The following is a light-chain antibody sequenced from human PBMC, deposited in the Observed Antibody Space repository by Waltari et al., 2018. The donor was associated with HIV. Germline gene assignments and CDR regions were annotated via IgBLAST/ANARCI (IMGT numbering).Light chain of an antibody. CDR2: LGS. Sequence: DIVMTQPPLSLPVTPGEPASISCRSSRSLLHSNGYNYLDWYLQKPGQSPQLLIYLGSNRASGVPDRFSGSGSGTDFTLKISRVEAEDVGVYYCMQALQSPRTFGQGTKVEIK. J-gene: IGKJ1*01. V-gene: IGKV2-28*01. CDR3: MQALQSPRT. CDR1: RSLLHSNGYNY.